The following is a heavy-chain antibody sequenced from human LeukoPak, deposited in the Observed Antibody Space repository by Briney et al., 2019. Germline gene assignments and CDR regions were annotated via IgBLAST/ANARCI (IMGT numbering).Heavy chain of an antibody. Sequence: SETLSLTCAVYGGSFSGYYWNWIRQPPGKGLEWIGEINHSGSTNYNPSLKSRVTISVDTSKNQFSLKLSSVTAADTAVYYCARVITNSGWVGPWFLDYWGQGTLVTVSS. D-gene: IGHD6-19*01. CDR2: INHSGST. J-gene: IGHJ4*02. CDR1: GGSFSGYY. V-gene: IGHV4-34*01. CDR3: ARVITNSGWVGPWFLDY.